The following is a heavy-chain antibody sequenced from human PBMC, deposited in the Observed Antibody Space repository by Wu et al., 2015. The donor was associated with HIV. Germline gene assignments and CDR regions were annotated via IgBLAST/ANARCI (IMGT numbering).Heavy chain of an antibody. D-gene: IGHD2-2*01. CDR1: GYTFTGYY. V-gene: IGHV1-2*02. CDR3: ARLYCSSTSCYPSHDAFDI. J-gene: IGHJ3*02. Sequence: QVQLVQSGAEVKKPGASVKVSCKASGYTFTGYYMHWVRQAPGQGLEWMGWINPNSGGTNYAQKFQGRVTMTRDTSISTAYMELSRLRSDDTAVYYCARLYCSSTSCYPSHDAFDIWGQGTSVYRL. CDR2: INPNSGGT.